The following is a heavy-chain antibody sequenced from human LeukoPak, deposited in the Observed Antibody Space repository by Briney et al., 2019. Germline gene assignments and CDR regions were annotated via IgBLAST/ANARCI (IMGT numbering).Heavy chain of an antibody. V-gene: IGHV3-74*01. D-gene: IGHD1-26*01. CDR2: ISGDGRST. Sequence: GGSLRLSCAASGFTFGTDWMNWVRQAPGKGLVWVSRISGDGRSTYYADSVKGRFTISRDNAKNTLYLQMNSLRAEDTAVYYCGGGGYLLDYWGQGTLVTVSS. CDR1: GFTFGTDW. J-gene: IGHJ4*02. CDR3: GGGGYLLDY.